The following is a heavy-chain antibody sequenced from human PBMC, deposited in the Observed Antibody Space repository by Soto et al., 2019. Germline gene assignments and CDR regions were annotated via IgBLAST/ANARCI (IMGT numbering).Heavy chain of an antibody. CDR1: GFSLSTSGVG. CDR2: IYWDDDK. V-gene: IGHV2-5*02. CDR3: AHGTNYYYDGSCYRGASDLDY. Sequence: QITLKESGPTLVKPTQTLTLTCTFSGFSLSTSGVGVGWIRQPPGKALEWLALIYWDDDKRYSPSLKSRLTIPKDPSKTPVVLTMTNMDPEDTATYYCAHGTNYYYDGSCYRGASDLDYWGQGTLVTVSS. D-gene: IGHD3-22*01. J-gene: IGHJ4*02.